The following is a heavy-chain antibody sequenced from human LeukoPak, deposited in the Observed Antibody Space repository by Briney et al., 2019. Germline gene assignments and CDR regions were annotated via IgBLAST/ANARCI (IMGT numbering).Heavy chain of an antibody. CDR2: ISGSGGGT. J-gene: IGHJ4*02. V-gene: IGHV3-23*01. CDR3: VKDLGRYRSNYFDY. CDR1: GFTFSSYA. D-gene: IGHD1-26*01. Sequence: GGSLRLSCAASGFTFSSYAMSWVRQAPEKGLEWVSTISGSGGGTYYADSVKGRFTISRDDSKNTLYLQMNSLRAEDTAVYYCVKDLGRYRSNYFDYWGQGTLVTVSS.